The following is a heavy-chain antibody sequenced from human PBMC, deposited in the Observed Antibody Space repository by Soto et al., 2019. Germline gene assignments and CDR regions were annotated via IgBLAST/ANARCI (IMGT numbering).Heavy chain of an antibody. D-gene: IGHD3-22*01. V-gene: IGHV1-69*06. CDR3: ASTKYDSSAYYYWYLGL. Sequence: QVELVQSGAEVKKPGSSVKVSCQASEDTFRNYAISWVRQAPGQGLEWMGGIIPIFGTANYAQKFQGRVKITADTSDNTVYLEISRLRSDDTAVYYCASTKYDSSAYYYWYLGLWGRGTLVTVSS. CDR1: EDTFRNYA. J-gene: IGHJ2*01. CDR2: IIPIFGTA.